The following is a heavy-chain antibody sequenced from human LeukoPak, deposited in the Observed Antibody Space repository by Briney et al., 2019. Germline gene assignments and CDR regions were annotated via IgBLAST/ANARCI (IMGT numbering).Heavy chain of an antibody. J-gene: IGHJ6*02. CDR2: ISSSSSYI. V-gene: IGHV3-21*01. CDR1: GFTFSSYS. D-gene: IGHD1-26*01. CDR3: ARDRGAFEGYGMDV. Sequence: PGGSLRLSCAASGFTFSSYSMNWVRQAPGKGLEWVSSISSSSSYIYYADSVKGRFTISRDNAKNSLYLQMNSLRAEDTAVYYCARDRGAFEGYGMDVWGQGTTVTVSS.